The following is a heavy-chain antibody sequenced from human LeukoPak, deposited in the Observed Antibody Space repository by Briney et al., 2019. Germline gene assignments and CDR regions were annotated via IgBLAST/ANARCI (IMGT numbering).Heavy chain of an antibody. Sequence: PGGSLRLSCAASGFTVSSNYMSWVRQVPGKGLEWVSVIYSGGSTYYADSVKGRFTISRDNSKNTLYLQMNSLRAEDTAVYYCARERFGYTLGWGQGTLVTVSS. CDR1: GFTVSSNY. CDR2: IYSGGST. J-gene: IGHJ4*02. V-gene: IGHV3-66*01. D-gene: IGHD3-10*01. CDR3: ARERFGYTLG.